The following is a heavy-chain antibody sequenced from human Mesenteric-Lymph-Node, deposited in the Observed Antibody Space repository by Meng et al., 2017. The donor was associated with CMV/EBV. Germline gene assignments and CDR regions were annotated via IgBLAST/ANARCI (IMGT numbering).Heavy chain of an antibody. J-gene: IGHJ6*02. D-gene: IGHD3-3*01. CDR2: ISGSGGST. CDR1: GFTFSSYA. Sequence: GESLKISCAASGFTFSSYAMSWVRQAPGKGLEWVSAISGSGGSTYYADSVKGRFTISRDNSKNTLYLQMNSLRAEDTAVYYCAKEVTIFGVVRYGLDVWGQGTTVTVSS. V-gene: IGHV3-23*01. CDR3: AKEVTIFGVVRYGLDV.